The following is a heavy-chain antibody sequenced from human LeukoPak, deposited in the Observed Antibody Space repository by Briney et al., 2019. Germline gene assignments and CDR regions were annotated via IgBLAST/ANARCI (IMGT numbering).Heavy chain of an antibody. CDR2: ISYDGSNK. J-gene: IGHJ4*02. CDR1: GFTFSSYA. CDR3: ARDLSSVVVVITNPPDY. V-gene: IGHV3-30-3*01. D-gene: IGHD3-22*01. Sequence: GGSLRLSCAASGFTFSSYAMHWVRQAPGKGLELGAVISYDGSNKYYADSVKGRFTISRDNSKNTLYLQLNSLRAADTAVYYCARDLSSVVVVITNPPDYWGQGTLVTVSS.